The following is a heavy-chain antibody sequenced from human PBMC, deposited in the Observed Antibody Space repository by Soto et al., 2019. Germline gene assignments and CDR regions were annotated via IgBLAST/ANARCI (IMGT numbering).Heavy chain of an antibody. Sequence: VQLVESGGAGARPGGSRNLSWAASGLPSLVLALPWVRKAPGKGLEWVAIISYDGSDKYYADSVKGRFAISRDNPKNTLYLEMNSLRPEDTAVYFCARRAWDSYYAIDVWGQGTTVTVFS. CDR1: GLPSLVLA. V-gene: IGHV3-30*09. CDR3: ARRAWDSYYAIDV. D-gene: IGHD3-22*01. J-gene: IGHJ6*02. CDR2: ISYDGSDK.